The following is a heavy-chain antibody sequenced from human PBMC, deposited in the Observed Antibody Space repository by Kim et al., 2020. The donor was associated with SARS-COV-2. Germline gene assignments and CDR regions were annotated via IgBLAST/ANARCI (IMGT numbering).Heavy chain of an antibody. D-gene: IGHD6-19*01. CDR3: ARSGRSSGWYPH. J-gene: IGHJ4*02. CDR1: GYSISSGYY. V-gene: IGHV4-38-2*02. CDR2: IYHSGST. Sequence: SETLSLTCIVSGYSISSGYYWGWIRQPPGKGLEWIGSIYHSGSTYYNPSLKSRVTISVDTSKNQFSLKLSSVTAADTAVYYCARSGRSSGWYPHWGQGTLVTVSS.